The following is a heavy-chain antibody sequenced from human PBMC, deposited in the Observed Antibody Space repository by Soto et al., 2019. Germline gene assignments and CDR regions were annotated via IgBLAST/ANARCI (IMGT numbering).Heavy chain of an antibody. D-gene: IGHD4-4*01. V-gene: IGHV3-30*03. CDR3: ASDSGGYSNYVDY. Sequence: QVHLVESGGGVVQPGRSLRLSCAASGFNFRNNGMHWVRQVPGKGLEFVAVISHDGGHEDYADSVKGRFTISRDNSKNMLFRQMNSLRPDDTAVYYCASDSGGYSNYVDYWSQGTLVTVSS. CDR2: ISHDGGHE. J-gene: IGHJ4*02. CDR1: GFNFRNNG.